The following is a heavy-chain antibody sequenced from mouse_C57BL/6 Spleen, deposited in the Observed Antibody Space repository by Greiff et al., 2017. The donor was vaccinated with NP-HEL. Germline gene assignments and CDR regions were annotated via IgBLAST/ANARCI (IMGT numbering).Heavy chain of an antibody. CDR1: GYTFTSYW. V-gene: IGHV1-50*01. J-gene: IGHJ2*01. Sequence: QVQLQQPGAELVKPGASVKLSCKASGYTFTSYWMQWVKQRPGQGLEWIGEIDPSDSYTNYNQKFKVKATLTVDTSSSTAYMQLSSLTSEDSAVYYCVRGGFRDYGSSYDFDYWGQGTTLAVSS. CDR3: VRGGFRDYGSSYDFDY. D-gene: IGHD1-1*01. CDR2: IDPSDSYT.